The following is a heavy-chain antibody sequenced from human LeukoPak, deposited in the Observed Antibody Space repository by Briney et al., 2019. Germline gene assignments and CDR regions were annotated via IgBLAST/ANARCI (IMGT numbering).Heavy chain of an antibody. D-gene: IGHD6-13*01. J-gene: IGHJ4*02. CDR3: ARSTFSSNWNL. CDR2: MYYSGSA. V-gene: IGHV4-59*08. CDR1: GGSITDYY. Sequence: SETLSLTCTVSGGSITDYYWSWIRHSSGKGLEWIGYMYYSGSAYYSPSLKTRVTISVDTSKNQFSLKLTSVTAADTVVYYCARSTFSSNWNLWGQGTLVTVSS.